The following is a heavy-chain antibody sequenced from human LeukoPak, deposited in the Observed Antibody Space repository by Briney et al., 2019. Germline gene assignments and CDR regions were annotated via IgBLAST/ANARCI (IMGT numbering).Heavy chain of an antibody. V-gene: IGHV4-34*01. D-gene: IGHD2-15*01. CDR3: ARGEMVYCSGGSCYSAFDY. CDR1: GGSFSGYY. CDR2: INHSGST. Sequence: SETLSLTCAVYGGSFSGYYWSWIRRPPGKGLEWIGEINHSGSTNYNPSLKSRVTISVDTSKNQFSLKLSSVTAADTAVYYCARGEMVYCSGGSCYSAFDYWGQGTLVTVSS. J-gene: IGHJ4*02.